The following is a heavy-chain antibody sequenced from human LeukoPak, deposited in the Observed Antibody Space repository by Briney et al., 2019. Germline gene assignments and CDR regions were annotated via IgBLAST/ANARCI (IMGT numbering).Heavy chain of an antibody. CDR1: GDSISDYY. CDR2: IYYTGYT. Sequence: SETLSLTCTVSGDSISDYYWSWIRQPPGKGLEWIGYIYYTGYTNDNPSLKSRVTMSVDTSKNQFSLKLSSATAADTAVYFRARGHSPPGRYFGSGSPYYFDSWGQGTLVTVS. V-gene: IGHV4-59*01. D-gene: IGHD3-10*01. J-gene: IGHJ4*02. CDR3: ARGHSPPGRYFGSGSPYYFDS.